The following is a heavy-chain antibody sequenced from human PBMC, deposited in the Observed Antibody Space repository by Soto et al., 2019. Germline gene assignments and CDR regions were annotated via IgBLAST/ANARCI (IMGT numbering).Heavy chain of an antibody. CDR1: GGSFSSYS. Sequence: GGSVRLSCSTCGGSFSSYSMNRVRQAPGKGLEWVSYISSSSSTIYYTDSVKGRFTISRDNAKNSLYLQMNSLRAEDTAVYYCARDPTGIAQIGWYDPLGQGT. CDR2: ISSSSSTI. J-gene: IGHJ5*02. CDR3: ARDPTGIAQIGWYDP. V-gene: IGHV3-48*01. D-gene: IGHD6-13*01.